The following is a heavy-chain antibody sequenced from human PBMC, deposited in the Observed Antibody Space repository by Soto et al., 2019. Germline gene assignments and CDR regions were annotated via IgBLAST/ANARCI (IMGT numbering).Heavy chain of an antibody. V-gene: IGHV1-69*08. CDR1: GITFNNYT. CDR2: VIPLLDAS. CDR3: ASGKSQMTQDRMGFYYYMDV. D-gene: IGHD1-1*01. Sequence: QVQLVQSGAEVKKPGSSVKISCTASGITFNNYTFSWVRRAPGQGLEWMGRVIPLLDASNYTEKFPDRVTITADRSTSTAYMELSGLKSEDSAIYYCASGKSQMTQDRMGFYYYMDVWGKGTTITVSS. J-gene: IGHJ6*03.